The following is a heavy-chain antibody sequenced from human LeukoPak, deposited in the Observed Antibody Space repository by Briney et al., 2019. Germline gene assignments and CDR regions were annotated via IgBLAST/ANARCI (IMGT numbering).Heavy chain of an antibody. J-gene: IGHJ4*02. CDR1: RFPFSNFA. CDR2: ISGSGGST. Sequence: GGSLRLSCAASRFPFSNFAMSWLRQAPGKGLEWVSAISGSGGSTYYADSVKGRFTISRDNSKNALFLQMNSLRAEDTAVYYCAKSGPYCSSTSCNYFDYWGQGTLVTVSS. D-gene: IGHD2-2*01. V-gene: IGHV3-23*01. CDR3: AKSGPYCSSTSCNYFDY.